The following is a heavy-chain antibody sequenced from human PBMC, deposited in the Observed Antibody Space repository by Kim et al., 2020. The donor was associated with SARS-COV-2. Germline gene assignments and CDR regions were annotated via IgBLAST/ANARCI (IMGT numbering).Heavy chain of an antibody. CDR3: ARAPSGSCYGY. CDR2: I. D-gene: IGHD2-15*01. J-gene: IGHJ4*02. Sequence: IYDEASVKGRFTISRDNAKNSLYLQMNSLRAEDTAVYYCARAPSGSCYGYWGQGTLVTVSS. V-gene: IGHV3-21*01.